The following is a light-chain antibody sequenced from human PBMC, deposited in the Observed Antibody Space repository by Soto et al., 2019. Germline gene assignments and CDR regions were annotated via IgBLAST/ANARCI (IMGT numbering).Light chain of an antibody. CDR2: ANN. CDR1: TSDIGSNT. J-gene: IGLJ3*02. V-gene: IGLV1-44*01. CDR3: EAWDDSLNGPV. Sequence: QLVLTQPPSASGTPGQKITISCSGSTSDIGSNTVNWYQQVPGTAPKLLIYANNLRPSGVPDRFSGSKSGTSASLAISGLQSEDEADYYCEAWDDSLNGPVFGGGTKLTVL.